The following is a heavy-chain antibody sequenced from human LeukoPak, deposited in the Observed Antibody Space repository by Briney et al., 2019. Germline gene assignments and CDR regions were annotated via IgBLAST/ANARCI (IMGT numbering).Heavy chain of an antibody. D-gene: IGHD5-24*01. J-gene: IGHJ4*02. Sequence: GGSLRLSCAVSGFIVSSNHMNWFRQAPGKGLEWVSVIYSGGYSGGGPLYADSVKGRFTTSSDSSKNTLFLQMNSLRAEDTAVYYCARDVYGDGYNSFDYWGLGILVTVSS. CDR3: ARDVYGDGYNSFDY. CDR2: IYSGGYSGGGP. V-gene: IGHV3-66*01. CDR1: GFIVSSNH.